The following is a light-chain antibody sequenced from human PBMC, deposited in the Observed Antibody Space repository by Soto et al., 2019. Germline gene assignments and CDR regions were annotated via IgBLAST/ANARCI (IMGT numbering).Light chain of an antibody. CDR2: DVS. V-gene: IGLV2-14*03. Sequence: QSALTQSASVSGSPGQSITISCTGTSSDVGGYNYVSWYQHHPDKAPKLMIYDVSNRPSGVSNRFSGSKSGNTASLTISGLQAEDEADYYCSSYTRSKTPRYVFGTGTKVTVL. CDR1: SSDVGGYNY. J-gene: IGLJ1*01. CDR3: SSYTRSKTPRYV.